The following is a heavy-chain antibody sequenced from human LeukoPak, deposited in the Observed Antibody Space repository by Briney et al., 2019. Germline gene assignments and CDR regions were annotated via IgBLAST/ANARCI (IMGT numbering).Heavy chain of an antibody. D-gene: IGHD4-11*01. CDR1: GFTFSSYA. J-gene: IGHJ4*02. CDR3: AKDDSNYSFNFDY. CDR2: ISGSGGTT. Sequence: GGSLRLSCAASGFTFSSYAMSWVRQAPGKGLEWVSAISGSGGTTYYADSVKGRFTISRDNSKNTLYLQMNSLRAEDTAVYYCAKDDSNYSFNFDYWGQGTLVTVSS. V-gene: IGHV3-23*01.